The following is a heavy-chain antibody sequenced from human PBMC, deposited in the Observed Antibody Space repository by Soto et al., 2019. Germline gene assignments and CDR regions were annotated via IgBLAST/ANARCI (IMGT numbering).Heavy chain of an antibody. V-gene: IGHV2-5*02. J-gene: IGHJ6*03. CDR2: IYWDDDK. CDR3: AHATYYDFWSGYRYYYYYMDV. CDR1: GFSLSTSGVG. Sequence: SGPTLVNPTQTLTLTCTFSGFSLSTSGVGVGWIRQPPGKALEWLALIYWDDDKRYSPSLKSRLTITKDTSKNQVVLTMTNMDPVDTATYYCAHATYYDFWSGYRYYYYYMDVWGKGTTVTVSS. D-gene: IGHD3-3*01.